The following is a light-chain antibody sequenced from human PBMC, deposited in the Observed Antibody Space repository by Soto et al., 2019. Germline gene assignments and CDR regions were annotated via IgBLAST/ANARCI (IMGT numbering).Light chain of an antibody. CDR2: GAS. CDR3: QQYNNWPPLT. J-gene: IGKJ4*01. CDR1: QSVSTN. V-gene: IGKV3-15*01. Sequence: EIVMTQSPATLSVSPGERAILSCRASQSVSTNLAWHQQKPGQAPRLLIYGASTRATDIPARFSGSGSGTEFTLTISSLQSGDFAVYYCQQYNNWPPLTFGGGTKVEIK.